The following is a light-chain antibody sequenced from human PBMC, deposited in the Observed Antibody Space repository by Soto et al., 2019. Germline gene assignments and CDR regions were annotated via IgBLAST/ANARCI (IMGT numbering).Light chain of an antibody. CDR2: AAS. J-gene: IGKJ2*01. CDR3: QKYNSAPYT. V-gene: IGKV1-27*01. CDR1: QGISNY. Sequence: DIQMTQSPSSLSASVGDRVTITCRASQGISNYLAWYQQKPGKVPHLLIYAASTLQSGVPSRFSGGGSGTDFTRTINSLQPEDVATYYCQKYNSAPYTFGQGTRLEIK.